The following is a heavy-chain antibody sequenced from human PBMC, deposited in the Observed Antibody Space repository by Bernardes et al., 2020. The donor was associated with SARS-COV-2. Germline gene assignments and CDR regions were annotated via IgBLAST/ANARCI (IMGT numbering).Heavy chain of an antibody. J-gene: IGHJ4*02. D-gene: IGHD3-22*01. Sequence: GGSLRLSRVASGFTFSDYWMHWVRQAPGKGLVWVSRINGGGSTTNYADSVKGRFTISRDNAKNTLYLQMSSLSAEDAAVYYCTRGPLSGYGSFGVWGQGTLVTVSS. V-gene: IGHV3-74*01. CDR1: GFTFSDYW. CDR2: INGGGSTT. CDR3: TRGPLSGYGSFGV.